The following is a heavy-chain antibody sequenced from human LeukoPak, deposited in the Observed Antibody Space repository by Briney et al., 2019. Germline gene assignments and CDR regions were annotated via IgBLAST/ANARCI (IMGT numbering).Heavy chain of an antibody. CDR1: GDSVVSNSTA. J-gene: IGHJ3*01. D-gene: IGHD5-24*01. V-gene: IGHV6-1*01. Sequence: SQTLSLTCVISGDSVVSNSTACNWIRQSPSRGLEGLGRTYYRSKWYNDYAVSVKRRIIINPATSKNHFSLQLSSVPPADTAVYYCARRGQGDGYSADEAFDVWGPGTIVTVSS. CDR3: ARRGQGDGYSADEAFDV. CDR2: TYYRSKWYN.